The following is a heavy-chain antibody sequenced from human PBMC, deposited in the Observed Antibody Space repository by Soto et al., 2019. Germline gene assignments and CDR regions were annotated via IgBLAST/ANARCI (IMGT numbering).Heavy chain of an antibody. V-gene: IGHV4-31*03. CDR2: IYYSGST. J-gene: IGHJ5*02. CDR3: ARDRNPVTAKYNWFDP. Sequence: SETLSLTCTVSGGSISSGGYYWSWIRQHPGKGLEWIGYIYYSGSTHYNPSLKSRVTISVDTSKNQFSLKLSSVTAADTAVYYCARDRNPVTAKYNWFDPWGQGTLVTVSS. D-gene: IGHD4-4*01. CDR1: GGSISSGGYY.